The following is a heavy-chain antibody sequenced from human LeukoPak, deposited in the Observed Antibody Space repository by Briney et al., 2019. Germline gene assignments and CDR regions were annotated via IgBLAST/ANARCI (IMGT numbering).Heavy chain of an antibody. CDR3: ARDYYGSGSYYNYYYYYYMDV. CDR1: GGTFSSYA. V-gene: IGHV1-69*13. D-gene: IGHD3-10*01. J-gene: IGHJ6*03. CDR2: IIPIFGTA. Sequence: SVKVSCKASGGTFSSYAISWVRQAPGQGLEWMGGIIPIFGTANYAQKFQGRVTITADESTSTAYVELSSLRSEDTAVYYCARDYYGSGSYYNYYYYYYMDVWGKGTTVTVSS.